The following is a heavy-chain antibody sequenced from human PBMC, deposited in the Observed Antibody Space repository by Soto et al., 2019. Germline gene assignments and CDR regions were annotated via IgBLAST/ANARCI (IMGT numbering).Heavy chain of an antibody. CDR3: AKRVFNGSSWSSFDS. V-gene: IGHV3-23*01. CDR2: IGGSGATT. Sequence: EVQMLESGGGLVQPGGSLRLSCAASGFTFSSYAMTWVRQVPGKGLEWVSVIGGSGATTYYADSVKGRFTISRDNSKNTAYLQMNSLRVEGTAIYYCAKRVFNGSSWSSFDSWGQGNLVTVSS. D-gene: IGHD6-13*01. CDR1: GFTFSSYA. J-gene: IGHJ4*02.